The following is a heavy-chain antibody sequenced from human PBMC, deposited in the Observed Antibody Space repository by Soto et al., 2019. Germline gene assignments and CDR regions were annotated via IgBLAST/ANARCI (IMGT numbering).Heavy chain of an antibody. V-gene: IGHV3-49*03. J-gene: IGHJ5*02. Sequence: GGSLRLSCTASGFTFGDYAMSWFRQAPGKGLEWVGFIRSKAYGGTTEYAASVKGRFTISRDDSKGIAYLQMNSLKTEDTAVYYCTRDDGYCSGGSCYPWGQGTLVTVSS. CDR1: GFTFGDYA. D-gene: IGHD2-15*01. CDR3: TRDDGYCSGGSCYP. CDR2: IRSKAYGGTT.